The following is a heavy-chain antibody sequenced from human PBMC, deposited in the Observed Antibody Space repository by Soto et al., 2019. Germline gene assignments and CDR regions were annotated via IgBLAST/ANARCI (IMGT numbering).Heavy chain of an antibody. Sequence: SETLSLTCAVYGGSFSGYYWSWIRQPPGKGLEWIGEINHSGSTNYNPSLKSRVTISVDTSKNQFSLKLSSVTAADTAVYYCARGLYCSGGSCYRTYGMDVWGQGTTVTVSS. D-gene: IGHD2-15*01. CDR2: INHSGST. J-gene: IGHJ6*02. V-gene: IGHV4-34*01. CDR3: ARGLYCSGGSCYRTYGMDV. CDR1: GGSFSGYY.